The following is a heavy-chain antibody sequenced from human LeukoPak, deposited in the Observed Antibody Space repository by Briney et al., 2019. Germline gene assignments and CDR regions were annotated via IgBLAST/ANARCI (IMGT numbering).Heavy chain of an antibody. CDR1: GFTFSTYW. D-gene: IGHD2-15*01. V-gene: IGHV3-7*01. CDR2: IKEDGSEK. Sequence: PGGSLRLSCAASGFTFSTYWMSWVRQAPGKGLEWVANIKEDGSEKYYVDSVKGRFTISRDNAKNSVYLQMSSLRAEDTAVYYCAKDTWIVVAATSVLDYWGQGTLVTVSS. J-gene: IGHJ4*02. CDR3: AKDTWIVVAATSVLDY.